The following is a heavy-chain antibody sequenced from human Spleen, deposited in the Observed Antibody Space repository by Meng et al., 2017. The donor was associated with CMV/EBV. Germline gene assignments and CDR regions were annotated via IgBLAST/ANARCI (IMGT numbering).Heavy chain of an antibody. CDR1: GGSISSYY. CDR3: ARDIVVVGGMDV. Sequence: GSLRLSCTVSGGSISSYYWSWIRQPPGKGLEWIGYIYYSGSTNYNPSLKSRVTISVDTSKNQFSLKLSSVTAADTAVYYCARDIVVVGGMDVWGQGTTVTVSS. J-gene: IGHJ6*02. V-gene: IGHV4-59*01. D-gene: IGHD2-2*01. CDR2: IYYSGST.